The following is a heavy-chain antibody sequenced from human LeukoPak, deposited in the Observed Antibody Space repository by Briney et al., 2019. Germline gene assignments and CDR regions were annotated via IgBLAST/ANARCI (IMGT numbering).Heavy chain of an antibody. D-gene: IGHD3-10*01. J-gene: IGHJ4*02. CDR3: ATGQYYSGSSYNTFDY. V-gene: IGHV4-39*01. CDR1: GGSISSSSYY. Sequence: SETLSLTCTVSGGSISSSSYYWGWIRQPPGKGLEWIGSIYYSGRTYYNPSLKSRVTISVDTSKNQFSLKLSPVTAADTAVYYCATGQYYSGSSYNTFDYWGQGTLVTVSS. CDR2: IYYSGRT.